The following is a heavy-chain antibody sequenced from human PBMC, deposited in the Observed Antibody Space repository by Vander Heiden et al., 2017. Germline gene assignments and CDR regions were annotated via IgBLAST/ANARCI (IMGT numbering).Heavy chain of an antibody. CDR3: ARSRDGYNYFDF. V-gene: IGHV4-34*01. D-gene: IGHD5-12*01. J-gene: IGHJ4*02. CDR1: GGSFSGYY. CDR2: INHIGRA. Sequence: QVQLQPWGAGQLKPSETLSLTCAVYGGSFSGYYWNWIRQPPGKGLEWIGEINHIGRANYNPSLKSRVTLSLDTSKSQFSLKLSSVTAADTAVYYCARSRDGYNYFDFWGQGTLVTVSS.